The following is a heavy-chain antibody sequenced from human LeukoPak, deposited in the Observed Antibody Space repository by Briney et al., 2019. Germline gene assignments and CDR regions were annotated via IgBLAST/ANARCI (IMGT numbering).Heavy chain of an antibody. CDR3: ARDSSGYYGFDY. D-gene: IGHD3-22*01. CDR2: IYSGGST. J-gene: IGHJ4*02. Sequence: GGSLRLSCAASGFTFSSYGMHWVRQAPGKGLEWVSVIYSGGSTYYADPVKGRFTISRDNSKNTLYLQMNSLRAEDTAVYYCARDSSGYYGFDYWGQGTLVTVSS. V-gene: IGHV3-NL1*01. CDR1: GFTFSSYG.